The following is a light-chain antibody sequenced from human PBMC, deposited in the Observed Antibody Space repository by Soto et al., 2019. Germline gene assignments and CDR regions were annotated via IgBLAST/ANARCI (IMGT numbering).Light chain of an antibody. Sequence: EIVLTQTPGPLSLSTEERATLSCRASQSVSSSYLAWYQHKPGQAPRLLIYGASSRATDIPDRFSGSGSGTDFTLTISRLEPEDFAVYYCHQYGSSSITFGPETRLEIK. CDR2: GAS. CDR3: HQYGSSSIT. CDR1: QSVSSSY. J-gene: IGKJ5*01. V-gene: IGKV3-20*01.